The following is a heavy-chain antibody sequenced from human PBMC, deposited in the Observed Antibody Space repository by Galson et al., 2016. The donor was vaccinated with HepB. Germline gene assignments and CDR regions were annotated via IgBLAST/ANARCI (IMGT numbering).Heavy chain of an antibody. CDR3: ARGAALGGYYYYMDV. V-gene: IGHV3-21*01. CDR2: ISSSGTYI. J-gene: IGHJ6*03. D-gene: IGHD3-3*01. CDR1: GFTTSSYS. Sequence: SCAASGFTTSSYSMNWVRQAPGKGLEWVSSISSSGTYILYADSVKGRFTISRDNAKNSLYLQMNSLRVEDTAVYYCARGAALGGYYYYMDVWGKGTTVTVSS.